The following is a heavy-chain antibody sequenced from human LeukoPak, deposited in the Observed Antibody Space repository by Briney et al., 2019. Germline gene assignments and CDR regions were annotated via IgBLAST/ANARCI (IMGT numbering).Heavy chain of an antibody. J-gene: IGHJ4*02. Sequence: GGSLRLSCAASGFSFGSYGMHWVRQAPGKGLEWVAFIRYDGSNKFYADSVKGRFTISRDNSKNTLYLQMNSLRAEDTAVYYCARVHTGSSRVMDYWGQGTLVTVSS. D-gene: IGHD6-6*01. CDR2: IRYDGSNK. V-gene: IGHV3-30*02. CDR1: GFSFGSYG. CDR3: ARVHTGSSRVMDY.